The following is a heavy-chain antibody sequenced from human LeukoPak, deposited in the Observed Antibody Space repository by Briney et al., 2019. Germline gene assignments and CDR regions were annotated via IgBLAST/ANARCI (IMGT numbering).Heavy chain of an antibody. J-gene: IGHJ4*02. CDR2: IIPIFGTA. CDR1: GGTFSSYA. CDR3: ARGRYDFWSGYYDETYYFDY. V-gene: IGHV1-69*05. Sequence: SVKVSCKASGGTFSSYAISWVRQAPGQGLEWMGRIIPIFGTANYAQKFQGRVTITTDESTSTAYMELSSLRSEDTAVYYCARGRYDFWSGYYDETYYFDYWGQGTPVTVSS. D-gene: IGHD3-3*01.